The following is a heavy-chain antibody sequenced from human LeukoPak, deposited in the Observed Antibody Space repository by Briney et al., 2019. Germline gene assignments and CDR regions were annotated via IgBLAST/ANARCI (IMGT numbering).Heavy chain of an antibody. Sequence: PSGTPTLTCAVSGFSFSSYGFHWSWLPPPPGKGLVWVGYIYHSGSSYYNPSHERRVTISEDSYNNQFSQMQSSVTAAAAAEYYWARLNMRIAAATAFAIWGQGTMVTVSS. D-gene: IGHD6-13*01. CDR2: IYHSGSS. CDR1: GFSFSSYGFH. V-gene: IGHV4-30-2*01. CDR3: ARLNMRIAAATAFAI. J-gene: IGHJ3*02.